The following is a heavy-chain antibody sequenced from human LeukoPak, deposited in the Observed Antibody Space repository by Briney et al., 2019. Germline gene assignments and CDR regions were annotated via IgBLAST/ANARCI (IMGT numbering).Heavy chain of an antibody. CDR3: ARLEFTTVNGQYYFDY. J-gene: IGHJ4*02. CDR2: IYYSGST. CDR1: GGSISSSSYY. D-gene: IGHD4-17*01. Sequence: PSETLSLTCTVSGGSISSSSYYWGWIRQPPGKGLEWIGSIYYSGSTYYNPSLKSRVTISVDTSKNQFSLKLSSVTAADTAVYYCARLEFTTVNGQYYFDYWGQGTLVTVSS. V-gene: IGHV4-39*01.